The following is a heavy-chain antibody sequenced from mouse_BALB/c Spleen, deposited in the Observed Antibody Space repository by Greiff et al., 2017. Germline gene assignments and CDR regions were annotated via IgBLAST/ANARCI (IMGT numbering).Heavy chain of an antibody. CDR1: GFSLTSYG. J-gene: IGHJ4*01. CDR3: ARETRGYGMDY. CDR2: IWAGGST. V-gene: IGHV2-9*02. Sequence: VKLQESGPGLVAPSQSLSITCTVSGFSLTSYGVHWVRQPPGKGLEWLGVIWAGGSTNYNSALMSRLSISKDNSKSQVFLKMNSLQTDDTAMYYCARETRGYGMDYWGQGTSVTVSS.